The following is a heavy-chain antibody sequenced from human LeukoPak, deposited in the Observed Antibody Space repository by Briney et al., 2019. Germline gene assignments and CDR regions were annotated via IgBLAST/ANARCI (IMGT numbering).Heavy chain of an antibody. CDR2: INAGNGNT. J-gene: IGHJ4*02. V-gene: IGHV1-3*01. Sequence: AASLKVSCKASGYTFSSYAMHWLRQAPGQRLEWMGWINAGNGNTKYSQKFQGRVTITRDTSASTAYMELSSLRSEDTAVYYCATVTTNTFGYWGQGTLVTVSS. CDR3: ATVTTNTFGY. CDR1: GYTFSSYA. D-gene: IGHD4-17*01.